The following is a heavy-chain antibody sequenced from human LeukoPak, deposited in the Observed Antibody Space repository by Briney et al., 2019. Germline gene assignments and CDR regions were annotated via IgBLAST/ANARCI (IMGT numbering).Heavy chain of an antibody. J-gene: IGHJ4*02. D-gene: IGHD3-9*01. CDR1: GFTFSSYW. Sequence: GGSLRLSCAASGFTFSSYWTSWARQAPGEGLEWVANIKLEGSEKYYVDSVKGRFTISRDKAKNSLYLQMNSLRAEDTAVYYCARVVGLRYFDWLPHFDYWGQGTLVTVSS. CDR3: ARVVGLRYFDWLPHFDY. V-gene: IGHV3-7*03. CDR2: IKLEGSEK.